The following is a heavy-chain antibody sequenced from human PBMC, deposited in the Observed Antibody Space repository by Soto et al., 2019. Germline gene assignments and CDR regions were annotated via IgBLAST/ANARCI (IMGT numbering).Heavy chain of an antibody. CDR3: AKSLYYYDSSPLDH. CDR2: TNSDGTDS. Sequence: GGSLRLSCAAAGFDFEDYAMHWVRQVPGKGLEWVSLTNSDGTDSYYVGSVKGRFTISRDNAKTTLYLQMDRLRPEDTALYFCAKSLYYYDSSPLDHWGQGTLVTVSS. CDR1: GFDFEDYA. J-gene: IGHJ4*02. D-gene: IGHD3-22*01. V-gene: IGHV3-43D*04.